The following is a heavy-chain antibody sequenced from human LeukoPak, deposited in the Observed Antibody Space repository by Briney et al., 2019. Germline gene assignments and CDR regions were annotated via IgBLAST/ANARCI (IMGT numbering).Heavy chain of an antibody. D-gene: IGHD3-10*01. J-gene: IGHJ4*02. CDR1: GGSISSYY. Sequence: SETLSLTCTVSGGSISSYYWSWIRQPPGKGLEWIGYIYYSGSTNYNPSLKSRVTISVDTSKNRFSLKLSSVTAADTAVYYCARAFRGYFDYWGQGTLVTVSS. CDR3: ARAFRGYFDY. CDR2: IYYSGST. V-gene: IGHV4-59*01.